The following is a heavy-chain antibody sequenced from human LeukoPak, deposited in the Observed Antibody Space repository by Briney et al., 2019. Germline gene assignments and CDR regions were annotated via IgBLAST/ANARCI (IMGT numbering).Heavy chain of an antibody. D-gene: IGHD6-13*01. Sequence: GGSLRLSCAASGFTFSSYWMSWVRQAPGKGLEWVANIKQDGSEKYYVDSVKGRFTISRDNAKNSLYLQMNSLRAEDTAVYYCARDGAAAGTTLPFDYWGQGTLVTVSS. CDR3: ARDGAAAGTTLPFDY. CDR2: IKQDGSEK. V-gene: IGHV3-7*01. CDR1: GFTFSSYW. J-gene: IGHJ4*02.